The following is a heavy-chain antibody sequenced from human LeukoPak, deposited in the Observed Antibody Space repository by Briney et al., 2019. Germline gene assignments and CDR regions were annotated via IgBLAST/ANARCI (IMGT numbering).Heavy chain of an antibody. CDR1: GYTFTSYG. Sequence: ASVKVSCKASGYTFTSYGISWVRQAPGQGLEWMGWISAYNGNTNYAQKLQGRVTMTTDTSTSTAYTELRSLRSDDTAVYYCARDLKVGELLYRPNNWFDPWGQGTLVTVSS. CDR2: ISAYNGNT. CDR3: ARDLKVGELLYRPNNWFDP. V-gene: IGHV1-18*01. D-gene: IGHD3-10*01. J-gene: IGHJ5*02.